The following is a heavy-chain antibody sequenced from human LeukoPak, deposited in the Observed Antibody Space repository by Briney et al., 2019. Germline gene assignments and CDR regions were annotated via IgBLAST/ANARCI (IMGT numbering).Heavy chain of an antibody. Sequence: GASVKVSCKASGYTFTGYYMHWVRQAPGQGLEWMGWINPNSGGTNYAQKFQGRVTVTRDTSISTAYMELSRLRSDDTAVYYCARVVYNWNYGPYCYYMDVWGKGTTVTVSS. CDR1: GYTFTGYY. CDR2: INPNSGGT. CDR3: ARVVYNWNYGPYCYYMDV. V-gene: IGHV1-2*02. D-gene: IGHD1-7*01. J-gene: IGHJ6*03.